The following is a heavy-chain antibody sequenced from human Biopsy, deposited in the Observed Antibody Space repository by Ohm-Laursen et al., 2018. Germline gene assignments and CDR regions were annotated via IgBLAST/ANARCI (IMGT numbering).Heavy chain of an antibody. Sequence: SDTLSLTCTVSGASMTGYFWTWVRQPAGKGLEWIGHIYTIGDTTYNPSLESRVTMSLDTSKNQFSLKMTSLTAAYTAVYFCAREDEGLLRALDLWGQGTMVTVSS. CDR2: IYTIGDT. D-gene: IGHD3-3*01. CDR3: AREDEGLLRALDL. V-gene: IGHV4-4*07. CDR1: GASMTGYF. J-gene: IGHJ3*01.